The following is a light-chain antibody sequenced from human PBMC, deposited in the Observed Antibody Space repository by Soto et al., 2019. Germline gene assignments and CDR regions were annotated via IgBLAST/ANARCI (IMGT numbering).Light chain of an antibody. Sequence: SYELTQPPSLSVSPGQTASITCSGDKLGNKYACWYQQKPGQSPVLVIYQDIKRPSGIPERFSGSNSGNTATLTISGTQAMDEADYYCQAWDSSTVVFGGGTKLTVL. CDR2: QDI. CDR3: QAWDSSTVV. J-gene: IGLJ2*01. V-gene: IGLV3-1*01. CDR1: KLGNKY.